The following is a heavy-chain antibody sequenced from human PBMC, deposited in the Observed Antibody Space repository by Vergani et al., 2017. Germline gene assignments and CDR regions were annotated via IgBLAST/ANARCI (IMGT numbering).Heavy chain of an antibody. CDR3: VRDRGLXAGGRCYTEAWDY. J-gene: IGHJ4*02. Sequence: VQLVESGGGLVKRGGSLRLSCAASGFTFSSYSMNWVRQAPGKGLEWVVGISFDGTNEYYPDLVKGRFTISRDIAKNTLYLQVRSLRLEDTGVYHCVRDRGLXAGGRCYTEAWDYWGQGTLVTVSS. D-gene: IGHD2-2*02. CDR1: GFTFSSYS. V-gene: IGHV3-30*03. CDR2: ISFDGTNE.